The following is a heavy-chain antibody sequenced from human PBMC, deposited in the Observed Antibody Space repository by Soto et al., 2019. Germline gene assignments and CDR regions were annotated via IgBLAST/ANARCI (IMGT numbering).Heavy chain of an antibody. CDR1: GGTFSSYA. J-gene: IGHJ6*02. D-gene: IGHD5-18*01. V-gene: IGHV1-69*01. CDR3: ARASTDTAMVTGYYYGMDV. CDR2: IIPIFGTA. Sequence: QVQLVQSGAEVKKPGSSVKVSCKASGGTFSSYAISWVRQAPGQGLEWMGGIIPIFGTANYAQKFQGRVTITVDESTSTAYMELSSLRSEDTAVYYCARASTDTAMVTGYYYGMDVWGQGTTVTVSS.